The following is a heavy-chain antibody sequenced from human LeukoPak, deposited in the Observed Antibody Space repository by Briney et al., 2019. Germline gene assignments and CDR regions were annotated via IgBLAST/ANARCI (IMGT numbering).Heavy chain of an antibody. D-gene: IGHD1-1*01. V-gene: IGHV3-7*01. CDR3: VKGGWVHILDS. CDR1: GFTFSSYW. CDR2: IKHDGYEK. Sequence: PGGSLRLSCTASGFTFSSYWMTWVRQAPGKGLEWVANIKHDGYEKYYADSVVGRLTISRDNAKNSLFLQMNNVRAEDMAVYYCVKGGWVHILDSWGQGTPVTVSS. J-gene: IGHJ4*02.